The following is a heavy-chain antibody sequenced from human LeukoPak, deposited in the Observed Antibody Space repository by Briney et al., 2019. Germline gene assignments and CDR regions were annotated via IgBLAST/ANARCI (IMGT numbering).Heavy chain of an antibody. Sequence: GGSLRLSCAASGFTFSSFAMHWVRQAPGKGLAWVALISSDGSNEYYADSVKGRFSISRDNSKNTLYLQMNSLRVEDTAVYYCARIGYSSSWSGDYWGQGTLVTVSS. CDR3: ARIGYSSSWSGDY. V-gene: IGHV3-30-3*01. CDR1: GFTFSSFA. CDR2: ISSDGSNE. J-gene: IGHJ4*02. D-gene: IGHD6-13*01.